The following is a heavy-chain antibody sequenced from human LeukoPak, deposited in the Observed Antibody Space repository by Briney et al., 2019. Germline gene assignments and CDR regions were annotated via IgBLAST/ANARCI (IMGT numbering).Heavy chain of an antibody. D-gene: IGHD3-10*01. V-gene: IGHV4-39*07. Sequence: SETLSLTCTVSGGSISSSSYYWGWIRQPPGKGLEWIGSIYYSGSTYYNPSLKSRVTISVDTSKNQFSLKLSPVTAADTAVYYCARVVYPRVEFIINDDFDIWGQGTMVTVSS. CDR2: IYYSGST. CDR1: GGSISSSSYY. J-gene: IGHJ3*02. CDR3: ARVVYPRVEFIINDDFDI.